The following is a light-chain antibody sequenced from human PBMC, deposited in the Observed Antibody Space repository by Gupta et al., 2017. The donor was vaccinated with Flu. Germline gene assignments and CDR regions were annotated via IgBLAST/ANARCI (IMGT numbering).Light chain of an antibody. Sequence: DIQMTQSPSSLSASVGDRVTITCQASHDITNYLNWYQQKPGKAPKLLIFDASKLESGVPSRFSGSGSGTEFKFTISRLQPEDVATYYCQQVESPPFTFGQGTKVEIK. CDR2: DAS. V-gene: IGKV1-33*01. CDR1: HDITNY. CDR3: QQVESPPFT. J-gene: IGKJ2*01.